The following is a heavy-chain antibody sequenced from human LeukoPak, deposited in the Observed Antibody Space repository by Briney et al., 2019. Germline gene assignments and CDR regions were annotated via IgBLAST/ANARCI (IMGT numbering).Heavy chain of an antibody. Sequence: GRSLRLSCAASGFTFSSYGMHWVRQAPGEGLEWVAVISYDGSNKYYADSVKGRFTISRDNSKNTLYLQMNSLRAEDTAVYYCARGGNYYYMDVWGKGTTVTVSS. J-gene: IGHJ6*03. CDR1: GFTFSSYG. CDR3: ARGGNYYYMDV. V-gene: IGHV3-30-3*01. CDR2: ISYDGSNK. D-gene: IGHD1-14*01.